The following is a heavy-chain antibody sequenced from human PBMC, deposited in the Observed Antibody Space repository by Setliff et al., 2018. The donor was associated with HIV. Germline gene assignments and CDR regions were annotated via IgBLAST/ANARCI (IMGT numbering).Heavy chain of an antibody. CDR1: GFTFSRYG. D-gene: IGHD3-3*01. CDR2: ISGSGGST. J-gene: IGHJ3*02. CDR3: VTDYDFWSGYSNDAFDI. Sequence: GGSLRLSCAASGFTFSRYGMSWVRQAPGKGLEWVSAISGSGGSTYYADSVKGRFTISRDNSKNTVYLQMSSLRPEDTAVYYCVTDYDFWSGYSNDAFDIWGQGTMVTV. V-gene: IGHV3-23*01.